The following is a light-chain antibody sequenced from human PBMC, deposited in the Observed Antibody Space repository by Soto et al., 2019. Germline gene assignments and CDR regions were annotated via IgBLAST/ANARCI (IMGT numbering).Light chain of an antibody. V-gene: IGKV2-24*01. J-gene: IGKJ1*01. Sequence: DIVMTQTPLSSPVTLGQPASISCRSSQSLVHSDGNTYLSWLQQRPGQPPRLLIYKISNRFSGVPDRFSGSGSGTDFTLTISSLQPEDFATYYCQQSYSTPTFGQGTKVDIK. CDR2: KIS. CDR1: QSLVHSDGNTY. CDR3: QQSYSTPT.